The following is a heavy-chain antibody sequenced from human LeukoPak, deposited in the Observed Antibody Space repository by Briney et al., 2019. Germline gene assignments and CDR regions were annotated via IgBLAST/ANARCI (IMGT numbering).Heavy chain of an antibody. Sequence: GGSLRLSCAASGFTFSSYAMHWVRQPPGKGLEWVAVISYDGSNKYYADSVKGRFTISRDNSKNTLYLQMNSLRAEDTAVYYCARGSKSYGDYIRSRIHYFDYWGQGTLVTVSS. CDR1: GFTFSSYA. CDR3: ARGSKSYGDYIRSRIHYFDY. D-gene: IGHD4-17*01. CDR2: ISYDGSNK. J-gene: IGHJ4*02. V-gene: IGHV3-30*04.